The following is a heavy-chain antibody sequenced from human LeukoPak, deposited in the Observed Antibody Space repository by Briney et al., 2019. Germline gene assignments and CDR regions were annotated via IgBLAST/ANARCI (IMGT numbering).Heavy chain of an antibody. J-gene: IGHJ5*02. CDR1: GFTFNSYG. CDR2: ISGSGGST. D-gene: IGHD1-26*01. Sequence: GGSLRLSYAASGFTFNSYGLSWVRQAPGKGLEWVSAISGSGGSTYYADSVKGRFTISRDNSKNTLYLQMNSLRAEDTAVYYCAKGPYSGFSWGQGTLVTVSS. CDR3: AKGPYSGFS. V-gene: IGHV3-23*01.